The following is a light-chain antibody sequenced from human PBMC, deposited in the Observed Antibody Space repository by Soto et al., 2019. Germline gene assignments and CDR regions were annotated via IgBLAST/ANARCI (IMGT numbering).Light chain of an antibody. CDR1: SSDVGGYNY. V-gene: IGLV2-11*01. J-gene: IGLJ1*01. CDR2: DVS. CDR3: CSYAGSPRYV. Sequence: QLVLTQPRSVSGSPGQSVTISCTGTSSDVGGYNYVSWYQQHPGKALKVMIYDVSERPSGVPDRFSGSKSGNTASLTISGLQAEDEADYYCCSYAGSPRYVLGTGTKLTVL.